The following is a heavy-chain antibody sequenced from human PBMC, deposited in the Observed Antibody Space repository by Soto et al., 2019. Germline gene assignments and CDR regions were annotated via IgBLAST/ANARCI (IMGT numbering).Heavy chain of an antibody. D-gene: IGHD3-9*01. CDR3: ARVGYFDWLSPTPYYFDY. Sequence: NPSETLSLTCTVSGGSVSSGNYYWSWIRQPPGKGLEWIGYIDYSGSIKYNPSLESRVTISVETSKNQFSLKLSSVTAADTAVYYCARVGYFDWLSPTPYYFDYCGPGTLVTVSS. J-gene: IGHJ4*02. CDR2: IDYSGSI. V-gene: IGHV4-61*01. CDR1: GGSVSSGNYY.